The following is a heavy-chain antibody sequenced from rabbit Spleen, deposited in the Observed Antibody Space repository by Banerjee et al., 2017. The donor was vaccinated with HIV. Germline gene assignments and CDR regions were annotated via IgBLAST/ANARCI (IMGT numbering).Heavy chain of an antibody. CDR1: GFDFSSYG. Sequence: QEQLVESGGGLVQPGGSLKLPCKASGFDFSSYGVSWVRQAPGKGLEWIGYIDPVFGSAYYASWVNGRFSISRENTQNTVSLQLNSLTAADTATYFCARGGGLWGPGTLVTVS. CDR3: ARGGGL. V-gene: IGHV1S47*01. J-gene: IGHJ4*01. CDR2: IDPVFGSA.